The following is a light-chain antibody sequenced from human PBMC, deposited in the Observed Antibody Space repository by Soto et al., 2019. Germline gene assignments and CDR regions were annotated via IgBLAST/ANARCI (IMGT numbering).Light chain of an antibody. V-gene: IGLV1-40*01. CDR3: QSYDSSLYVV. Sequence: QLVLTQPPSVSGAPGQRVTISCTGSSSNIGAGYDVHWYQQLPGTASKLLIYGNSNRPSGVPDRFSGSKSGTSASLAITGLQAEDEADYYCQSYDSSLYVVFGGGTKLTVL. J-gene: IGLJ2*01. CDR2: GNS. CDR1: SSNIGAGYD.